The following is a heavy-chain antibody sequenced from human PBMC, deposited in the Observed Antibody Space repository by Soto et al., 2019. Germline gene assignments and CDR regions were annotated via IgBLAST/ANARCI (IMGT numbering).Heavy chain of an antibody. V-gene: IGHV4-59*01. CDR2: IYYSGST. D-gene: IGHD6-13*01. Sequence: SETLSLTCTVSGGSISSYDWSWIRQPPGKGLEWIGYIYYSGSTNYNPSLKSRVTISVDTSKNQFSLKLSSVTAADTAVYYCARDMGTQQLGYFDYWGQGTLVTVSS. J-gene: IGHJ4*02. CDR3: ARDMGTQQLGYFDY. CDR1: GGSISSYD.